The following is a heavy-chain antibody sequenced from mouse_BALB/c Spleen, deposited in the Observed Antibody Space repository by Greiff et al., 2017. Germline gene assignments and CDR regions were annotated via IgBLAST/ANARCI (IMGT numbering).Heavy chain of an antibody. CDR3: ARANWDAY. Sequence: QVQLKQPGAELVKPGASVKLSCKASGYTFTSYWMHWVKQRPGQGLEWIGEINPSNGRTNYNEKFKSKATLTVDKSSSTAYMQLSSLTSEDSAVYYCARANWDAYWGQGTLVTVSA. J-gene: IGHJ3*01. D-gene: IGHD4-1*01. V-gene: IGHV1S81*02. CDR1: GYTFTSYW. CDR2: INPSNGRT.